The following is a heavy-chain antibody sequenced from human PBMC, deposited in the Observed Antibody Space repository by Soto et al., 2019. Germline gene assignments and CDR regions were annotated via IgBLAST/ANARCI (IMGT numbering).Heavy chain of an antibody. CDR2: ISESGST. CDR1: GQSFSGHS. V-gene: IGHV4-34*01. CDR3: ARGSGIVALPGELEDVNYDF. J-gene: IGHJ4*02. Sequence: VQLQQWGAGLVKPSETLSLSSAVYGQSFSGHSWAWIRQPPGKGLEWIGAISESGSTYYNPSLKSRVTISTDTSKNQFSLKLNSVTAADTAAYFCARGSGIVALPGELEDVNYDFWGQGTLVNVSS. D-gene: IGHD1-1*01.